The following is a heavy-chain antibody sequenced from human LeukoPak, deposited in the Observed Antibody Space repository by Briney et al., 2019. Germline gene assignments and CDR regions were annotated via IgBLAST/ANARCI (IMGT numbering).Heavy chain of an antibody. V-gene: IGHV4-34*01. CDR1: GGSFSGYY. Sequence: SETLSLTCAVYGGSFSGYYWSWIRHPPGKGLEWIGEINHIVSTNYNPSLKSRVTISVDTSKNQFSLKLSSVTAADTAVYYCASQRQYCSGGSCYRSYYYGMDVWGQGTTVTVSS. CDR2: INHIVST. CDR3: ASQRQYCSGGSCYRSYYYGMDV. J-gene: IGHJ6*02. D-gene: IGHD2-15*01.